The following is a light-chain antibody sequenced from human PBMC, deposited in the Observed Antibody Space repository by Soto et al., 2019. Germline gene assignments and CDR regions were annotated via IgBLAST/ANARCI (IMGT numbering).Light chain of an antibody. J-gene: IGKJ4*01. CDR3: QQYDSYPLT. Sequence: RITHHTSTLSASVGDRVTITCRASQSINKLLAWYQQKPGKAPKFLIYDGSTLESGVPSRFSGSGSGIEFTLTISSLQPEDFATYYCQQYDSYPLTFGGGTKV. CDR2: DGS. V-gene: IGKV1-5*01. CDR1: QSINKL.